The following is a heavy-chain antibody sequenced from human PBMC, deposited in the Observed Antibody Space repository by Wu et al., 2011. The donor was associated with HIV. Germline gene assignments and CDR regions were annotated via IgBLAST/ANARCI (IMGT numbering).Heavy chain of an antibody. CDR1: GYTFTSYY. V-gene: IGHV1-2*02. D-gene: IGHD2-15*01. Sequence: QVQLVQSGAEVKKPGASVKVSCKASGYTFTSYYMHWVRQAPGQGLEWMGWINPNSGGTNYARKFQGRVTMTRDTSISTAYMEMTRLQSDDTAVYYCARAASAAGGDYWGQGTLGHRLL. CDR3: ARAASAAGGDY. J-gene: IGHJ4*02. CDR2: INPNSGGT.